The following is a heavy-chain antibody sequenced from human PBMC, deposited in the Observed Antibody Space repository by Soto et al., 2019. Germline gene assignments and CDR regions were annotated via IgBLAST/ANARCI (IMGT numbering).Heavy chain of an antibody. CDR3: ARVDSVDYYYGMDV. D-gene: IGHD2-15*01. J-gene: IGHJ6*02. V-gene: IGHV3-53*01. CDR1: GFTVSYFY. Sequence: EVQLVESGGGLIQPGGFLRLSCAASGFTVSYFYMNWVRQAPGKGLEWVSVIYGGDSTYYADSVKGRFTTSRDSSKNTVYLQMNSLRAEDTAVYYCARVDSVDYYYGMDVWGQGPTVTVSS. CDR2: IYGGDST.